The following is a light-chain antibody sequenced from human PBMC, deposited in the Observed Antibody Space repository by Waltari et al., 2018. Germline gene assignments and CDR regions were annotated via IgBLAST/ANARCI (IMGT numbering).Light chain of an antibody. Sequence: EIVLTQSPATLSLSPGERATLSCRASQSVSSLAWYQQKPGQAPRLLIYDASNRATGIPARFSGSGSGTDFTFTISSLEPEDFAVYYCQQSTYWPLTFGGGTKVEIK. V-gene: IGKV3-11*01. J-gene: IGKJ4*01. CDR2: DAS. CDR1: QSVSS. CDR3: QQSTYWPLT.